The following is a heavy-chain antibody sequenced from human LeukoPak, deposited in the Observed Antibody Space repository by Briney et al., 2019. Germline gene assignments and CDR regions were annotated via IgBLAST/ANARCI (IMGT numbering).Heavy chain of an antibody. D-gene: IGHD6-19*01. Sequence: GGSLRLSCAASGFTFSSYAMSWVRQAPGKGLEWVSAISGSGGSSYYADSVKGRFTISRDNSKNTLFLQMNSLRAEDTAVYYCAKGVRRGWHYFAYWGQGTLATVPS. J-gene: IGHJ4*02. V-gene: IGHV3-23*01. CDR2: ISGSGGSS. CDR1: GFTFSSYA. CDR3: AKGVRRGWHYFAY.